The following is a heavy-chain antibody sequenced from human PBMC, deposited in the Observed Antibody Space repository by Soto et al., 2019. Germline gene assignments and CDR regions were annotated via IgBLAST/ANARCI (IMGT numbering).Heavy chain of an antibody. Sequence: QVQLVQSGAEVKKPGASVKVSCKASGYTFTSYDINWVRQATGQGLEWMGWMNPNSGNTGYAQKLQGSVTMTRNTAISTAYMALSSLRSEDTAVYFCARERSAAGTGWFDPWGQGTLVTVSS. CDR3: ARERSAAGTGWFDP. CDR2: MNPNSGNT. CDR1: GYTFTSYD. V-gene: IGHV1-8*01. J-gene: IGHJ5*02. D-gene: IGHD6-13*01.